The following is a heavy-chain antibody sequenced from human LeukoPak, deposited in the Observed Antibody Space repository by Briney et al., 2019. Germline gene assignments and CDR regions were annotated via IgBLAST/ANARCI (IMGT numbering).Heavy chain of an antibody. CDR3: ARVRERLYFDY. Sequence: GGSLRLSCAVSGFAVSTNYMSWVRQAPGKGLEWVSIIYSADTPYYVDSVKGRFTISRDSSKNTLYLQMNSLRAEDTDVYFCARVRERLYFDYWGQGTLVTVSS. CDR2: IYSADTP. CDR1: GFAVSTNY. V-gene: IGHV3-53*01. J-gene: IGHJ4*02. D-gene: IGHD1-26*01.